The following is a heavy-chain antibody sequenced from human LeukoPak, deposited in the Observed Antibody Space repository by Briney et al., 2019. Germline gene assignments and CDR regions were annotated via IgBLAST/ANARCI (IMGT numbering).Heavy chain of an antibody. V-gene: IGHV4-34*01. CDR1: GGSFSGYY. J-gene: IGHJ4*02. CDR2: INHSGST. CDR3: ARADYSYGSWSFDY. D-gene: IGHD5-18*01. Sequence: SETLSLTCAVYGGSFSGYYWSWIRQPPGKGLEWIGEINHSGSTNYNPSLKSRVTISVDTSKNQFSLKLSSVTAADTAVYYCARADYSYGSWSFDYWGQGTLVTVSS.